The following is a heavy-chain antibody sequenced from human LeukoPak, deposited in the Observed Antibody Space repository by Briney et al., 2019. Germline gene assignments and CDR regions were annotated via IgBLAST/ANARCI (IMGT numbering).Heavy chain of an antibody. V-gene: IGHV4-34*01. CDR3: ARVDYGDYVKGAFDI. J-gene: IGHJ3*02. D-gene: IGHD4-17*01. Sequence: PSETLSLTCAVYGGSFSGYYWSWIRPPPGQGLKWIGEINHSGSTNYNPSLKSRVTISVDTSKNQFSLKLSSVTAADTAVYYCARVDYGDYVKGAFDIWGQGTMVTVSS. CDR1: GGSFSGYY. CDR2: INHSGST.